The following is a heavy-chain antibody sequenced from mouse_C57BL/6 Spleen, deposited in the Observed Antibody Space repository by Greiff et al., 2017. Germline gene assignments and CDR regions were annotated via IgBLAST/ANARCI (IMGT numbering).Heavy chain of an antibody. J-gene: IGHJ4*01. CDR3: ARAPITTVVAGAMDY. CDR2: ISDGGSYT. D-gene: IGHD1-1*01. Sequence: EVQLVESGGGLVKPGGSLKLSCAASGFTFSSYAMSWVRQTPEKRLEWVATISDGGSYTYYPDNVKGRFTISRDNAKNNLYLQMSHLKSEDTAMYYCARAPITTVVAGAMDYWGQGTSVTVSS. V-gene: IGHV5-4*01. CDR1: GFTFSSYA.